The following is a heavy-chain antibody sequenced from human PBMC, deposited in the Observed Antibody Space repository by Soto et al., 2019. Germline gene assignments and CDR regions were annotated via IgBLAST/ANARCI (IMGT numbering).Heavy chain of an antibody. CDR1: GYSFTSYW. CDR3: ATSYSGSFDY. D-gene: IGHD4-4*01. CDR2: IDPSDSYT. V-gene: IGHV5-10-1*01. Sequence: GESLKISCKGSGYSFTSYWISWVRQMPGKGLEWMGRIDPSDSYTNYSPSFQGHVTISADKSISTAYLQWSSLKASDTAMYYWATSYSGSFDYWGQGTLVTVSS. J-gene: IGHJ4*02.